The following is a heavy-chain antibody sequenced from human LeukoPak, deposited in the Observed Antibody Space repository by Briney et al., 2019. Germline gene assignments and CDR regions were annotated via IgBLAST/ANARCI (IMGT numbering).Heavy chain of an antibody. CDR3: ARASIAVAGSFDY. CDR1: GYTFTSYD. D-gene: IGHD6-19*01. Sequence: ASVKVSCKASGYTFTSYDINWVRQATGQGLEWMGWMNPNSGNTGYAQKFQGRVTMTRNTSISTAYMEPSSLRSEDTAVYYCARASIAVAGSFDYWGQGTLVTVSS. V-gene: IGHV1-8*01. J-gene: IGHJ4*02. CDR2: MNPNSGNT.